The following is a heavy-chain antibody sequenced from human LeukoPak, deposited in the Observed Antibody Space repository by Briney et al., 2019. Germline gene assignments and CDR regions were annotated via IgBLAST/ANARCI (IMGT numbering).Heavy chain of an antibody. CDR3: ASTRRDYGDYDSDY. V-gene: IGHV3-21*01. CDR1: GFTFSSYS. CDR2: ISSSSSYI. D-gene: IGHD4-17*01. J-gene: IGHJ4*02. Sequence: PGGSLRLSCAASGFTFSSYSMNWVRQAPGKGLEWVSSISSSSSYIYYADSVKGRFTISRDNAKNSLYLQMNSLRAEDTAVYYCASTRRDYGDYDSDYWGQGTLVTVSS.